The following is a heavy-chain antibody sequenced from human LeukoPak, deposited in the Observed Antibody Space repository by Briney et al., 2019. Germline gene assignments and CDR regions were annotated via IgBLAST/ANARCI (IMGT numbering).Heavy chain of an antibody. Sequence: AGGSLRLSCAASGFTFSSYAMSWVRQAPGKGLEWVSAISGSGATIYYADSVKGRFTISRDNSKNTLYLQMNSLRAEDTAVYYCAKAPGIAVAGLYFDYWGQGTLVTVSS. V-gene: IGHV3-23*01. CDR1: GFTFSSYA. CDR2: ISGSGATI. D-gene: IGHD6-19*01. CDR3: AKAPGIAVAGLYFDY. J-gene: IGHJ4*02.